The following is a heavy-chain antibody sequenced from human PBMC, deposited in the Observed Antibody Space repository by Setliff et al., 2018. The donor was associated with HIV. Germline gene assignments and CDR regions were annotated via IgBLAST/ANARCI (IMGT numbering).Heavy chain of an antibody. Sequence: VKVSCKVSGGIFDSYAMSWVRQAPGQGLEWRGWISANNGNTNYAQKFQGRVTITADKSTSTSYMELSSLRSEDTAVYYCVDSSDYHRGSYYYYIDVWGSGTTVTVSS. D-gene: IGHD3-22*01. V-gene: IGHV1-69*10. J-gene: IGHJ6*03. CDR3: VDSSDYHRGSYYYYIDV. CDR2: ISANNGNT. CDR1: GGIFDSYA.